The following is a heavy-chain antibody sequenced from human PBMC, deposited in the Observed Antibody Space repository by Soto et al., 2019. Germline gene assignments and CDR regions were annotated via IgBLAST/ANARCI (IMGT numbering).Heavy chain of an antibody. CDR2: VNPSGGHT. Sequence: QVQLMQSGAEVKKPGASVKVSCKASGDTFTEYYIHWVRQAPGQGLEWMGTVNPSGGHTTYAQHFLGRVTMTRDTDTSTLYMELTSMTSAATAVYYCARGGHVVVVTAALAYWGQGTLVTVSS. V-gene: IGHV1-46*01. D-gene: IGHD2-21*02. J-gene: IGHJ4*02. CDR1: GDTFTEYY. CDR3: ARGGHVVVVTAALAY.